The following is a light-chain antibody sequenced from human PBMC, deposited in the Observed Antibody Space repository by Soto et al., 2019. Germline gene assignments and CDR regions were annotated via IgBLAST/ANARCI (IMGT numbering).Light chain of an antibody. J-gene: IGKJ3*01. CDR3: QQYGSSLFT. Sequence: EIVLTQSPGTLSLSPGERATLSCRASQSVSSSYLAWYQQKPGQAPRLLIYGASSRATGIPDRFSGSVSGTDFTLTISRLETADFAVYYCQQYGSSLFTFGPGTKGDIK. V-gene: IGKV3-20*01. CDR1: QSVSSSY. CDR2: GAS.